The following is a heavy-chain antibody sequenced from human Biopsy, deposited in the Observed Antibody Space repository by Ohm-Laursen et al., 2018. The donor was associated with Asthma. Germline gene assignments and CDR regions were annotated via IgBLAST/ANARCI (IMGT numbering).Heavy chain of an antibody. CDR1: GFTFRSYA. CDR3: ARDVMEWYLPAFDI. D-gene: IGHD3-3*01. J-gene: IGHJ4*02. V-gene: IGHV3-30-3*01. Sequence: SLRLSCAASGFTFRSYAMHWVRQAPGKGLEWVAVGGSYYDGGLKYYADSVNGRFTVSRDDSKNTLYLQMNSLRPDDTAVYYCARDVMEWYLPAFDIWGQGTLVTVSS. CDR2: GGSYYDGGLK.